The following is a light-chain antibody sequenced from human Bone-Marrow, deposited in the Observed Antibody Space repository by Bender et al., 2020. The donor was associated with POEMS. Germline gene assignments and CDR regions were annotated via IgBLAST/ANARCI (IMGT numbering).Light chain of an antibody. V-gene: IGLV1-47*02. CDR3: ATWDDSLSGRV. CDR2: GNK. Sequence: QSVLTQPPSASGTPGQRVTISCSGSSSNIGTNPVNWYQQLPGTAPKLLIYGNKNRPSGVPDRFSGSKSGTSASLAISGLRSEDEADYYCATWDDSLSGRVFGGGTKLTVL. CDR1: SSNIGTNP. J-gene: IGLJ3*02.